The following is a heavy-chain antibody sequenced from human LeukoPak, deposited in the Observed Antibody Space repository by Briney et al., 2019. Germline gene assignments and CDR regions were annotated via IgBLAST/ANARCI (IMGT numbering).Heavy chain of an antibody. CDR3: AKSLVRWAFDY. D-gene: IGHD4-23*01. CDR2: LTTDGGST. Sequence: GGSLRLSCAASGFTFRNYDMSWVRQTPGKGLEWVSSLTTDGGSTEYADSVKGRFTISRDNSKNTLYLQMNSLRAEDTALYYCAKSLVRWAFDYWGQGTLVTVSS. V-gene: IGHV3-23*01. CDR1: GFTFRNYD. J-gene: IGHJ4*02.